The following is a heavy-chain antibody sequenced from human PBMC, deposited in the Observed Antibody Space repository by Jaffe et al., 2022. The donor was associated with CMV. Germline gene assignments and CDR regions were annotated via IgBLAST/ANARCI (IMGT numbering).Heavy chain of an antibody. CDR3: ARDKGYYDSSLDY. J-gene: IGHJ4*02. Sequence: QVQLVESGGGVVQPGRSLRLSCAASGFTFSSYGMHWVRQAPGKGLEWVAVIWYDGSNKYYADSVKGRFTISRDNSKNTLYLQMNSLRAEDTAVYYCARDKGYYDSSLDYWGQGTLVTVSS. D-gene: IGHD3-22*01. CDR2: IWYDGSNK. V-gene: IGHV3-33*01. CDR1: GFTFSSYG.